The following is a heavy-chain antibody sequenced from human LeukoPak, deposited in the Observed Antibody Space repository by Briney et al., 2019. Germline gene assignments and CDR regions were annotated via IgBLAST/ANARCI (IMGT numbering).Heavy chain of an antibody. CDR2: IKSKTDGGTT. CDR3: TTVGYDILTGYRDY. J-gene: IGHJ4*02. Sequence: PGGSLRLSCAASGFTFSNAWMSWVRQAPGKGLEWVGRIKSKTDGGTTDYAAPVKGRFTISRGDSKNTLYLQMNSLKTEDTAVYYCTTVGYDILTGYRDYWGQGTLVTVSS. D-gene: IGHD3-9*01. CDR1: GFTFSNAW. V-gene: IGHV3-15*01.